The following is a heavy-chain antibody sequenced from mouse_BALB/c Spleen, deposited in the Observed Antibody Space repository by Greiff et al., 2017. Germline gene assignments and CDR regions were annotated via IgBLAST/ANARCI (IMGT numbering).Heavy chain of an antibody. J-gene: IGHJ4*01. D-gene: IGHD2-14*01. V-gene: IGHV2-6-2*01. CDR2: IWSDGST. CDR1: GFSLTSYG. Sequence: VKLMESGPDLVAPSQSLSITCTVSGFSLTSYGVHWVRQPPGKGLEWLVVIWSDGSTTYNSALKSRLSISKDNSKSQVFLKMNSLQTDDTAMYYCARQNYRYDDAMDYWGQGTSVTVSS. CDR3: ARQNYRYDDAMDY.